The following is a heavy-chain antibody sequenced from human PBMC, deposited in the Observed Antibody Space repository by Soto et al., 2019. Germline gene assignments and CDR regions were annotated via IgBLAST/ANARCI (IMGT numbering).Heavy chain of an antibody. CDR3: ATYGCAATGY. CDR2: VNAAGSET. V-gene: IGHV3-7*01. J-gene: IGHJ4*02. CDR1: GFTCSSYY. Sequence: EVQLVESGGGLVQPGGSLRLSCAASGFTCSSYYMNWVRQAQGKGLELLANVNAAGSETYYVDYVKGRFTVSIDNAMNALYLQMNSPRADDGVVYDCATYGCAATGYWGLGTHVAFSS. D-gene: IGHD2-15*01.